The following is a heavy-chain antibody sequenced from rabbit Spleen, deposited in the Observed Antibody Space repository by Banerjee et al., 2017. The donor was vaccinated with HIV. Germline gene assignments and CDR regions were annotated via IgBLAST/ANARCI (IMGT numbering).Heavy chain of an antibody. Sequence: QEQLVESGGGLVQPEGSLTLTCTASGFSFSGNYYMCWVRQAPGKGLEWIACIYGGSTGSAYYASWVNGRFTISKTSSTTVTLQMTSLTVADTATYFCARDTSTSFSSYGMDLWGQGTLVTVS. CDR2: IYGGSTGSA. CDR1: GFSFSGNYY. J-gene: IGHJ6*01. D-gene: IGHD1-1*01. CDR3: ARDTSTSFSSYGMDL. V-gene: IGHV1S45*01.